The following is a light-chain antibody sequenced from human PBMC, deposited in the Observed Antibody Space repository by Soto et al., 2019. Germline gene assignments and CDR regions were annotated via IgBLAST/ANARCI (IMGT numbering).Light chain of an antibody. J-gene: IGKJ5*01. Sequence: DIVMTQSPDSLAVSLGARATINFKSSQSVLYSSNNKNYLAWYQQKPGQPPKLLIYWASTRESGVPDRFSGSGSGTDFTLTISSLQAEDVAVYYCQQYDSTPLTFGQGTRLEIK. CDR2: WAS. V-gene: IGKV4-1*01. CDR1: QSVLYSSNNKNY. CDR3: QQYDSTPLT.